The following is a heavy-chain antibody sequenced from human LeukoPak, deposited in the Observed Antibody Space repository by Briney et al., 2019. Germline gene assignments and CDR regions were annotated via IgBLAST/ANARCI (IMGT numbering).Heavy chain of an antibody. CDR2: IKHDGSER. J-gene: IGHJ4*02. CDR3: GRVISGAIDY. D-gene: IGHD2-15*01. V-gene: IGHV3-7*01. Sequence: GGSLRLSCAASGFTFGGYSMSWVRQAPGKGLEWVANIKHDGSERFYVDSVKCRFTISKDNAENSMYLQMNSLSAEDTAVYYCGRVISGAIDYWGQGTLVTVSS. CDR1: GFTFGGYS.